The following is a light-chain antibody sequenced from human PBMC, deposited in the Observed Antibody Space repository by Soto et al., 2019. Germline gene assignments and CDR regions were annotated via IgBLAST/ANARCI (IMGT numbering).Light chain of an antibody. V-gene: IGLV7-46*01. CDR2: DTS. Sequence: AVVTKEPSLTVSPGGTVTLTCGSNTGAVTSGHYPYWFQQKPGQAPRTLIYDTSNKHSWTPARFSGSLLGGIAALTLSGAQPDDEADYYCLLSYSGVGVVFGGGTKLTVL. CDR3: LLSYSGVGVV. CDR1: TGAVTSGHY. J-gene: IGLJ2*01.